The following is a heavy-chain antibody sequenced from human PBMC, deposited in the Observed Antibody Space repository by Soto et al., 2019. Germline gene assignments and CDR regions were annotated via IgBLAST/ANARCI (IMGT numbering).Heavy chain of an antibody. Sequence: ASVKVSCKASGYTFTSYYSHWVRQAPGQGLEWMGIINPGDGSTTYSQNFQGRVTMTTDTSTSTVYMELSSLRFEDTAVYYCARVSVNNILAGPFDYWGQGTLVTVSS. J-gene: IGHJ4*02. CDR2: INPGDGST. D-gene: IGHD3-9*01. V-gene: IGHV1-46*03. CDR1: GYTFTSYY. CDR3: ARVSVNNILAGPFDY.